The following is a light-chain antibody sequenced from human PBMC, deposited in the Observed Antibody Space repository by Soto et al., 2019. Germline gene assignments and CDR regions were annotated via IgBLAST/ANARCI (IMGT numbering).Light chain of an antibody. CDR2: GAS. J-gene: IGKJ4*01. Sequence: EIVMTQSPATLSVSPGARVTLSCRASQSVISYLAWYQQKPGQAPRLLIYGASTGATGIPARFSGSGSGTEFILTISSLQSEDFAVYYCQQYSKWPLTFGGGTKVEIK. V-gene: IGKV3-15*01. CDR1: QSVISY. CDR3: QQYSKWPLT.